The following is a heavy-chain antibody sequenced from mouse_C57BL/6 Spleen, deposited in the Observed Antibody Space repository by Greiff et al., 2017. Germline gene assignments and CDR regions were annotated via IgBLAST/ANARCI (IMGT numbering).Heavy chain of an antibody. J-gene: IGHJ2*01. V-gene: IGHV1-76*01. Sequence: VQLQESGAELVRPGASVKLSCKASGYTFTDYYINWVKQRPGQGLEWIARIYPGSGNTYYNEKFKGKATLTAEKSSSTAYMQLSSLTSEDSAVYFCARFGLLLDYWGQGTTLTVSS. CDR2: IYPGSGNT. CDR1: GYTFTDYY. D-gene: IGHD1-1*01. CDR3: ARFGLLLDY.